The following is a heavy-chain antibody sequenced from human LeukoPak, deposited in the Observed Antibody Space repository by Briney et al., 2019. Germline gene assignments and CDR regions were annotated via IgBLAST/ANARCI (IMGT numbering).Heavy chain of an antibody. CDR3: TTDSDAMDYYYYYMDV. V-gene: IGHV3-15*01. CDR2: IKSKTDGGTT. D-gene: IGHD5-18*01. J-gene: IGHJ6*03. CDR1: GFTFSNAW. Sequence: GGSLRLSCAASGFTFSNAWMSWVRQAPGKGLEWVGRIKSKTDGGTTDYAAPVKGRFTISRDDSKNTLYLQMNSLKTEDTAVYYCTTDSDAMDYYYYYMDVWGKGTTVTVSS.